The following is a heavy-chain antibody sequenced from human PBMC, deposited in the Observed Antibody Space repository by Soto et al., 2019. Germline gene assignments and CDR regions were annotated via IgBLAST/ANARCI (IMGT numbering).Heavy chain of an antibody. Sequence: ASVKVSCKASGYTFTSYYMHWVRQAPGQGLEWMGIINPSGGSTSYAQKFQGRVTMTRDTSTSTVYMELSSLRSDDTAVYYCARYYYDSSGSLDYYYGMDVWGQGTTVTVSS. D-gene: IGHD3-22*01. CDR3: ARYYYDSSGSLDYYYGMDV. CDR1: GYTFTSYY. V-gene: IGHV1-46*01. J-gene: IGHJ6*02. CDR2: INPSGGST.